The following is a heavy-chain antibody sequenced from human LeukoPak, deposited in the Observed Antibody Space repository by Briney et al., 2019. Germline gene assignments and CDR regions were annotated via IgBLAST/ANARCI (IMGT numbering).Heavy chain of an antibody. CDR3: ARDDTKGYTGTYGTFDI. CDR2: IYYTGST. D-gene: IGHD1-26*01. Sequence: SETLSLTCTVSGGSITDDYWNWIRQPPGEGLEWIGYIYYTGSTNYNPSLKSRATISLDTSENHFSLNLSSVTAADTAVYYCARDDTKGYTGTYGTFDIWGQGTMVTVSS. V-gene: IGHV4-59*01. J-gene: IGHJ3*02. CDR1: GGSITDDY.